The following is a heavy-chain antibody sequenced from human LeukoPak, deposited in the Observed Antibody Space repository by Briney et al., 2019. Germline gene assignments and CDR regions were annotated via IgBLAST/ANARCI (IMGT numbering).Heavy chain of an antibody. V-gene: IGHV3-21*01. CDR3: ARDEPASFFFFKQKTAYDMDV. D-gene: IGHD3-3*01. Sequence: GGSMRLSCTSSGFTFSTFSMNWDRQAPGKGLEWVSSISISGSYTYYAGSVKGRFTISRDNAKKSLSLQMNTLRPEDTAVYYCARDEPASFFFFKQKTAYDMDVWGQGTTVTVSS. CDR1: GFTFSTFS. J-gene: IGHJ6*02. CDR2: ISISGSYT.